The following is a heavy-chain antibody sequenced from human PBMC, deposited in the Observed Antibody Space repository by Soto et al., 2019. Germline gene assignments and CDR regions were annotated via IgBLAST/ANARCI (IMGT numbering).Heavy chain of an antibody. J-gene: IGHJ5*02. V-gene: IGHV5-51*01. CDR2: ISPADSDT. CDR1: GYSFTSYW. D-gene: IGHD2-15*01. CDR3: ARDQDTLLYNWFDP. Sequence: PGESLKISCKASGYSFTSYWIGWVRQMPGKGLEWMGIISPADSDTRYSPSFQGQVTISADKSINTAYLQWSSLKASDTAMYYCARDQDTLLYNWFDPWGQGTLVTVSS.